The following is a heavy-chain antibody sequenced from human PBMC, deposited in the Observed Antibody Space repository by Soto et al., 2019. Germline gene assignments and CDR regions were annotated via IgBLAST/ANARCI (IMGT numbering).Heavy chain of an antibody. Sequence: SGPTLVNPTQTLTLTCTFSGFSLSTTGVGVSWLRQPPGKALEWLALIYREDDKRYSPSLKSRLTITKDTSKNQVVLTMTNMDPVDTATYYCTHRGGATVGLYYFDYWGQGALVTVSS. CDR2: IYREDDK. V-gene: IGHV2-5*02. J-gene: IGHJ4*02. CDR1: GFSLSTTGVG. CDR3: THRGGATVGLYYFDY. D-gene: IGHD3-16*01.